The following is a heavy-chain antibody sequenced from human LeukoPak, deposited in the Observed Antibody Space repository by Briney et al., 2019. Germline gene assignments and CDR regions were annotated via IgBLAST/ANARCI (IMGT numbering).Heavy chain of an antibody. Sequence: GGSLRLSCAASGFSFSSYEMNWVRQAPGKGLEWVSSISSTSSYIYYADSVKGRFTISRDNAKNSLYLQMNSLRAEDTAVYYCARDPLKRAFDIWGQGTMVTVSS. CDR2: ISSTSSYI. V-gene: IGHV3-21*01. CDR1: GFSFSSYE. CDR3: ARDPLKRAFDI. J-gene: IGHJ3*02.